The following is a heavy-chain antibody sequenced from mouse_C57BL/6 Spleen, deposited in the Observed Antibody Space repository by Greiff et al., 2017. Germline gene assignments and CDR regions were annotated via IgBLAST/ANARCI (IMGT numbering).Heavy chain of an antibody. CDR1: GYAFSSYW. V-gene: IGHV1-80*01. J-gene: IGHJ2*01. CDR3: ARYPFYYGSSYNYFDY. Sequence: LEESGAELVKPGASVKISCKASGYAFSSYWMNWVKQRPGKGLEWIGQIYPGDGDTNYNGKFKGKATLTADKSSSTAYMQLSSLTSEDSAVYFCARYPFYYGSSYNYFDYWGQGTTLTVSS. CDR2: IYPGDGDT. D-gene: IGHD1-1*01.